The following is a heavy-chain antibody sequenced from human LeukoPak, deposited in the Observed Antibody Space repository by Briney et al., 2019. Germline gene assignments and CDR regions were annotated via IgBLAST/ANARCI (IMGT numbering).Heavy chain of an antibody. CDR2: INHSGST. CDR3: AKVPRTYYYYYMDV. Sequence: SETLSLTCAVYGGSFSGYYWSWIRQPPGKGLEWIGEINHSGSTNYNPSLKSRVTISVDTSKNQFSLKLSSVTAADTAVYYCAKVPRTYYYYYMDVWGKGTTVTVSS. V-gene: IGHV4-34*01. J-gene: IGHJ6*03. CDR1: GGSFSGYY.